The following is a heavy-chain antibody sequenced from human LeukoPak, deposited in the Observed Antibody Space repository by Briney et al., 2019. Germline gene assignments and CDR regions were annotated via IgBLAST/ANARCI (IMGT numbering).Heavy chain of an antibody. CDR1: GYTFTSYY. Sequence: ASVKVSCKASGYTFTSYYMHWVRQAPGQGLEWMGGIIPIFGTANYAQKFQGRVTITADESTSTAYMELSSLRSEDTAVYYCARSGSYTAYFYYGMDVWGQGTTVTVSS. J-gene: IGHJ6*02. V-gene: IGHV1-69*13. CDR3: ARSGSYTAYFYYGMDV. D-gene: IGHD3-10*01. CDR2: IIPIFGTA.